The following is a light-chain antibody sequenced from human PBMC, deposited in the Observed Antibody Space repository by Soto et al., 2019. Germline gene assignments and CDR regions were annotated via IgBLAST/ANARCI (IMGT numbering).Light chain of an antibody. J-gene: IGKJ2*01. Sequence: EIVLMQSPGTLSLSPGERATLSCRASQSVTNNYLAWYQQKPGQAPRLLIYGASSRATGVPDRFSGSGSGTDFPINITRLEPEDFAVYYCPQYGISPLMYTFGQGTKLGVK. CDR2: GAS. CDR1: QSVTNNY. CDR3: PQYGISPLMYT. V-gene: IGKV3-20*01.